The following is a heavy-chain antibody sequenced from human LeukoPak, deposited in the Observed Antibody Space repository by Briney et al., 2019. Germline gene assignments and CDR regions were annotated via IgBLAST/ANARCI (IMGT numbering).Heavy chain of an antibody. CDR1: GYTFTNYY. Sequence: APVKVSCKASGYTFTNYYLNWVRQAPGQGLEWMGWINPNSGGTNYAQKFQGRVTMTRDTSISTAYMELSSLIYDDTAVYFCARAYCGSTNCPPGNYWGQGTLVTVSS. CDR3: ARAYCGSTNCPPGNY. J-gene: IGHJ4*02. CDR2: INPNSGGT. V-gene: IGHV1-2*02. D-gene: IGHD2-2*01.